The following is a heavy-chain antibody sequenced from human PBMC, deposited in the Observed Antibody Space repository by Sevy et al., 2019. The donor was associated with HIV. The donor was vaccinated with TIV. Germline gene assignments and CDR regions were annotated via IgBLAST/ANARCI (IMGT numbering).Heavy chain of an antibody. CDR2: INSDGSST. V-gene: IGHV3-74*01. Sequence: GGSLRLSCAASGFTFSSYWMHWVRQAPGKGLVWVSRINSDGSSTSYADSVKGRFTISRESAKNTLYLQMNSLRAEDTAVYYCAKAQQLDPGVYYYGMDVWGQGTTVTVSS. CDR3: AKAQQLDPGVYYYGMDV. J-gene: IGHJ6*02. D-gene: IGHD6-13*01. CDR1: GFTFSSYW.